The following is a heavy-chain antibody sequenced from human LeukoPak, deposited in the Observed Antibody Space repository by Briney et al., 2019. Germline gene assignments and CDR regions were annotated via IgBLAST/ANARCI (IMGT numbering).Heavy chain of an antibody. CDR1: GFTFSSHA. D-gene: IGHD3-22*01. J-gene: IGHJ4*02. Sequence: GGSLRLSCAASGFTFSSHAMSWVRQAPGKGLEWVSAISGSGGSTYYADSVKGRFTISRDNSKNTLYLQMNSLRAEDTAVYYCAKDKYYYDSSGYYLPFGYWGQGTLVTVSS. V-gene: IGHV3-23*01. CDR2: ISGSGGST. CDR3: AKDKYYYDSSGYYLPFGY.